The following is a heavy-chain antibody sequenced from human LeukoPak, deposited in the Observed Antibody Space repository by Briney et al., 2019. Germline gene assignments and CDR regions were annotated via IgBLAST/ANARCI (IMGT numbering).Heavy chain of an antibody. CDR1: GFTVSSNY. CDR3: ARDPNGDYAMDV. CDR2: IYSGGST. V-gene: IGHV3-66*01. J-gene: IGHJ6*02. Sequence: PGGSLRLSCAVSGFTVSSNYMSWVRQAPGKGLEWVSVIYSGGSTYYADSAKGRFTISRDNFKNTLYLQMNSLRADDTAVYYCARDPNGDYAMDVWGQGTTVTVSS. D-gene: IGHD4-17*01.